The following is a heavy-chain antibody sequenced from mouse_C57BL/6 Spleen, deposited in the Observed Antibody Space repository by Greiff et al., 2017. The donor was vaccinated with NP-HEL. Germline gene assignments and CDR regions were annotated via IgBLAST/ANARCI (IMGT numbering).Heavy chain of an antibody. Sequence: DVQLQESGPGLVKPSQSLSLTCSVTGYSITSGYYWNWIRQFPGNKLEWMGYISYDGSNNYNPSLKNRISITRDTSKNQFFLKLNSVTTEDTATYYCARDLGSNPFAYWGQGTLVTVSA. J-gene: IGHJ3*01. D-gene: IGHD2-5*01. V-gene: IGHV3-6*01. CDR3: ARDLGSNPFAY. CDR1: GYSITSGYY. CDR2: ISYDGSN.